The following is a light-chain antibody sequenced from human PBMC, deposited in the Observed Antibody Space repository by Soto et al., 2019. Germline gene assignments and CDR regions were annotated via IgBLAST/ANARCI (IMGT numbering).Light chain of an antibody. CDR1: QSVRND. CDR3: HQYNNWPPLT. V-gene: IGKV3-15*01. Sequence: EVVMTQSPATLSVSPGERVTLSCRASQSVRNDFAWYQHKPGQAPRLLIYDASSRATGIAARFISSGSGTEFSLTISSLESEDSALYYCHQYNNWPPLTFGGGSRVEIK. CDR2: DAS. J-gene: IGKJ4*01.